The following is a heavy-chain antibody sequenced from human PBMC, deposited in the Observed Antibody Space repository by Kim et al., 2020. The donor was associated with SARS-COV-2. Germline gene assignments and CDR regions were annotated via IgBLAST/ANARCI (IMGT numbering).Heavy chain of an antibody. CDR1: GFTFGDYA. CDR2: IRSKAYGGTT. V-gene: IGHV3-49*03. J-gene: IGHJ4*02. Sequence: GGSLRLSCTASGFTFGDYAMSWFRQAPGKGLEWVGFIRSKAYGGTTEYAASVKGRFTISRDDSKSIAYLQMNSLKTEDTAVYYCTRWLDARLLWLGELLDRPCDYWGQRTLVTVSS. D-gene: IGHD3-10*01. CDR3: TRWLDARLLWLGELLDRPCDY.